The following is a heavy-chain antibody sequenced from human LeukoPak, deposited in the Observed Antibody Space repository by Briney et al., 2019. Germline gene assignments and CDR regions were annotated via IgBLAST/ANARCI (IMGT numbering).Heavy chain of an antibody. Sequence: ASVKVSCKASGYTFTVYYMHWVRQAPGQGLEWMGWINPNSGGTNYAQKFQGRVTMTRDTSISTAYMELSRLRSDDTAVYYCARSRAIWFAFYYGMDVWGQGTTVTVSS. CDR2: INPNSGGT. CDR1: GYTFTVYY. CDR3: ARSRAIWFAFYYGMDV. D-gene: IGHD3-10*01. V-gene: IGHV1-2*02. J-gene: IGHJ6*02.